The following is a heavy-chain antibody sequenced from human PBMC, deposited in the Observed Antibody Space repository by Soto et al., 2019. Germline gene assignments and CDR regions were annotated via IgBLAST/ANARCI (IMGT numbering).Heavy chain of an antibody. D-gene: IGHD3-16*01. J-gene: IGHJ5*02. Sequence: ASVKVSCKASGYTFTSYGISWVRQAPGQGLEWMGWISAYNGNTNYAQKLQGRVTMTTDTSTSTAYMELRSLRSYDTAVYYCARVDLLVYWFDPWGQGTLVTVSS. CDR3: ARVDLLVYWFDP. V-gene: IGHV1-18*01. CDR1: GYTFTSYG. CDR2: ISAYNGNT.